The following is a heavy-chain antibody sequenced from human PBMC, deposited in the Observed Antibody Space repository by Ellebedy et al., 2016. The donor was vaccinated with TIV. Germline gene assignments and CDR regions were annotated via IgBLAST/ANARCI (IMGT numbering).Heavy chain of an antibody. D-gene: IGHD6-19*01. V-gene: IGHV3-21*01. Sequence: GESLKISCAASGFTFSSYSMNWVRQAPGKGLEWVSSISSSSSYIYYADSVKGRFTISRDNAKNSLYLQMNSLRAEDTAVYYCARDFPVGQWLVLYGRYYYYGMDVWGQGTTVTVSS. CDR2: ISSSSSYI. CDR1: GFTFSSYS. CDR3: ARDFPVGQWLVLYGRYYYYGMDV. J-gene: IGHJ6*02.